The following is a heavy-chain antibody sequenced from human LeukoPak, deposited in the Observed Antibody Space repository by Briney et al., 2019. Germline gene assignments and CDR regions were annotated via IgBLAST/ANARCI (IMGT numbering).Heavy chain of an antibody. J-gene: IGHJ4*02. D-gene: IGHD4-17*01. CDR3: AREMTTVNLVMRVNDY. V-gene: IGHV1-18*01. CDR2: ISAYNGHT. CDR1: GYSFTRYG. Sequence: GASVKVSCKASGYSFTRYGFSWVRQAPGQGLEWMGWISAYNGHTNYAQNFQGRVTMTRDTSTSTVYMELSSLRSEDTAVYYCAREMTTVNLVMRVNDYWGQGTLVTVSS.